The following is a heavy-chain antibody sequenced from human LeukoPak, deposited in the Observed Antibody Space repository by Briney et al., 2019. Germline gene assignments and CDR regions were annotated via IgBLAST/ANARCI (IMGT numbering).Heavy chain of an antibody. CDR1: GGTFSSYA. CDR3: ARARDDYGGNYHYWYFDL. V-gene: IGHV1-69*01. D-gene: IGHD4-23*01. CDR2: IIPIFGTA. Sequence: ASVKVSCEASGGTFSSYAISWVRQAPGQGLEWMGGIIPIFGTANYAQKFQGRVTITADESTSTAYMELSSLRSEDTAVYYCARARDDYGGNYHYWYFDLWGRGTLVTVSS. J-gene: IGHJ2*01.